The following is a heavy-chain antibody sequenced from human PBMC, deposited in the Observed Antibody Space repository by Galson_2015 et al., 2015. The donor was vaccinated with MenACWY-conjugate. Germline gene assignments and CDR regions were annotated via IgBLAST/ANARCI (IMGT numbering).Heavy chain of an antibody. D-gene: IGHD2-2*01. CDR2: IYPGDSDT. V-gene: IGHV5-51*01. Sequence: QSGAEVKKPGESLKISCKGSGYSFTSYWIGWVRQMPGKGLEWMGIIYPGDSDTRYSPSFQGQVTISADKSISTAYLQWSSLKASDTAMYYCASVIVVVPAAIEYFQHWGQGTLVTVSS. CDR1: GYSFTSYW. J-gene: IGHJ1*01. CDR3: ASVIVVVPAAIEYFQH.